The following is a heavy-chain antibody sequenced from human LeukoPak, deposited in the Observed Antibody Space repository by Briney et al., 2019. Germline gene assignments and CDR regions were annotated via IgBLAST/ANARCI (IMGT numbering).Heavy chain of an antibody. CDR2: INHRGST. Sequence: SETLSLTCAVYDGSFTGYFWNWIRQSPGKGLEWIGEINHRGSTNYNPSLKSRLTISVDTSKNQFSLRLTSVTAADTGVYFCERDPTTVMTVPWYFDTWGQGTLVTVSS. CDR1: DGSFTGYF. CDR3: ERDPTTVMTVPWYFDT. V-gene: IGHV4-34*01. J-gene: IGHJ4*02. D-gene: IGHD4-11*01.